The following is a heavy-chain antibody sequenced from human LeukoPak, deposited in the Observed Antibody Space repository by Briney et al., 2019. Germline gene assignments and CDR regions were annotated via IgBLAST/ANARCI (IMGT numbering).Heavy chain of an antibody. Sequence: PSETLSLTCTVSGGSISSSSYYWGWIRQPPGTGLEWIGSIYYSGSTYYNPSLKSRVTISVDTSKNQFSLKLSSVTAADTAVYYCATFLRGTARVYYYYGMDVWGQGTTVTVSS. CDR3: ATFLRGTARVYYYYGMDV. CDR2: IYYSGST. J-gene: IGHJ6*02. D-gene: IGHD1/OR15-1a*01. CDR1: GGSISSSSYY. V-gene: IGHV4-39*01.